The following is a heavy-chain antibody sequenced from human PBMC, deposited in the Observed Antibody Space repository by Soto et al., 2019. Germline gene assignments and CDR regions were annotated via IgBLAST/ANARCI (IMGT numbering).Heavy chain of an antibody. Sequence: EEQLVESGGGLVQPGGSLRLTCAVSGFSFRSDWMNWVRQAPGKGLEWVAHTNQDGSQKYYVDSVKGRFTIFRDNDKNSLSLQMNSLRVEDTAVYYCSGGVGDAFWGQGTLVTVSS. CDR3: SGGVGDAF. V-gene: IGHV3-7*04. CDR1: GFSFRSDW. D-gene: IGHD1-26*01. CDR2: TNQDGSQK. J-gene: IGHJ4*02.